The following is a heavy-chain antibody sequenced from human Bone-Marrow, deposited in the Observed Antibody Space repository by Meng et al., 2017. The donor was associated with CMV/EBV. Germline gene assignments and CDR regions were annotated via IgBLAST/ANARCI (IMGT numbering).Heavy chain of an antibody. CDR3: ARGGFGVVIEVWSYYGMDV. Sequence: GESLKISCAASGFTFSDYYMSWIRQAPGKGLEWVSYIRSSGSNIYYADSVKGRFTISRDNAKNSLYLQMNSRRAEDTAVYYCARGGFGVVIEVWSYYGMDVWGQGTTVTVSS. CDR1: GFTFSDYY. J-gene: IGHJ6*02. D-gene: IGHD3-3*01. V-gene: IGHV3-11*04. CDR2: IRSSGSNI.